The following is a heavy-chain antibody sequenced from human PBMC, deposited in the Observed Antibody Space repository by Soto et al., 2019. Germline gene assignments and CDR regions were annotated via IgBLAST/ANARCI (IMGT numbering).Heavy chain of an antibody. Sequence: QGQLAESGGGLVKPGGSLRLSCAASGFTFSDYYMSWIRQAPGKGLEWVSYISSSGSTINYADSVKGRFTISRDNAKSSLSLQMNSLRAEDTAVYYCARAGGSGWSLDYWGQGTLVTVSS. V-gene: IGHV3-11*01. CDR3: ARAGGSGWSLDY. CDR2: ISSSGSTI. D-gene: IGHD6-19*01. CDR1: GFTFSDYY. J-gene: IGHJ4*02.